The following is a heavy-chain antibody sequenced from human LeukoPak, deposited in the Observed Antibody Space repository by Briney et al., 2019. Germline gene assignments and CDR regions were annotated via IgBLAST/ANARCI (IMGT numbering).Heavy chain of an antibody. J-gene: IGHJ5*02. CDR2: INHSGSP. CDR3: ARGPPRPRLNWFDP. CDR1: GGSFRGYY. D-gene: IGHD6-25*01. Sequence: SETLSLTCAVYGGSFRGYYWSWIRQPPGKGLEWIGEINHSGSPNYNPSLKSRVTISVDTSKNQFSLRLSSVTAADTAVYYCARGPPRPRLNWFDPWGRGTLVTVSS. V-gene: IGHV4-34*01.